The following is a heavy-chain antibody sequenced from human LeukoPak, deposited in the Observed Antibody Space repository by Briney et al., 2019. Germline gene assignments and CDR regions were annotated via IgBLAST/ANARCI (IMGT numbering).Heavy chain of an antibody. CDR2: ISYDGSNK. V-gene: IGHV3-30*03. D-gene: IGHD2-15*01. J-gene: IGHJ4*01. Sequence: GGSLRLSFPALGFTFSSYGMHWFRQAPGKGLEGVAVISYDGSNKYYADSVKGRFTISRDNSKNTLYLQMNSLRAEDTAIYYCAREDPGRIAADCWGQGTLVTVSS. CDR3: AREDPGRIAADC. CDR1: GFTFSSYG.